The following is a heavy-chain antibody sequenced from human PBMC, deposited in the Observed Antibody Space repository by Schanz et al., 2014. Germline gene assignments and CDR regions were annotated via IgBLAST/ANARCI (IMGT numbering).Heavy chain of an antibody. J-gene: IGHJ4*02. CDR1: GFTFSNYS. CDR2: ISSTSSYI. D-gene: IGHD6-6*01. Sequence: EVQLVESGGGLVKPGGSLRLSCAASGFTFSNYSMNWVRQAPGKGLECVSSISSTSSYIFYADSVKGRFTISRDNAKNSLYRQMNSLRAEDTAVYYCVPMSIAAHWGQGTLVTVSA. CDR3: VPMSIAAH. V-gene: IGHV3-21*01.